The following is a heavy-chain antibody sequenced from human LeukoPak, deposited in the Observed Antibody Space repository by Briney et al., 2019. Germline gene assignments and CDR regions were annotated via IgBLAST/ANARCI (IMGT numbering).Heavy chain of an antibody. Sequence: PSETLSLTCTVSGGSISSSSYYWGWIRQPPGKGLEWIGSIYYSGSTYYNPSLKSRVTISVDTSKNQFSLKLSSVTAADTAVYYCATQVVPAATPYFDYWGQGTLVTVSS. J-gene: IGHJ4*02. V-gene: IGHV4-39*01. CDR3: ATQVVPAATPYFDY. CDR2: IYYSGST. D-gene: IGHD2-2*01. CDR1: GGSISSSSYY.